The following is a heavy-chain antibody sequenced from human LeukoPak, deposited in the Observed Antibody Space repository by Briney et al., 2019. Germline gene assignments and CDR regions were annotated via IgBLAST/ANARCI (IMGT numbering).Heavy chain of an antibody. CDR3: AKQPDWGPAFDI. D-gene: IGHD1-14*01. CDR2: ISYDGSNK. J-gene: IGHJ3*02. V-gene: IGHV3-30*18. Sequence: GGSLRLSCAASGFTFSSYGMHWVRQAPGKGLEWVAVISYDGSNKYYADSVKGRFTISRDNSKNTLYLQMNSLRAEDTAVYYCAKQPDWGPAFDIWGQGTMVTVSS. CDR1: GFTFSSYG.